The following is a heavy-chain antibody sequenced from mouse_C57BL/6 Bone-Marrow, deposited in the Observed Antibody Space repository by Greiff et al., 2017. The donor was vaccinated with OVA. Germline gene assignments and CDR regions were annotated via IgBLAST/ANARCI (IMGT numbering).Heavy chain of an antibody. CDR1: GYTFTSYG. V-gene: IGHV1-81*01. Sequence: VKLVESGAELARPGASVKLSCKASGYTFTSYGISWVKQRTGQGLEWIGEIYPRSGNTYYNEKFKGKATLTADKSSSTAYMELRSLTSEDSAVYFCARSATVVEGDYWGQGTTLTVSS. CDR2: IYPRSGNT. D-gene: IGHD1-1*01. CDR3: ARSATVVEGDY. J-gene: IGHJ2*01.